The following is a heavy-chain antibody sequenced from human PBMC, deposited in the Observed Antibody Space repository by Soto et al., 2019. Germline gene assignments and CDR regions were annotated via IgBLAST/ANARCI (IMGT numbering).Heavy chain of an antibody. Sequence: PGGSLRLSCAASGFTFSGSVMHWVRQASGKGLEWVGRIRSKANSYATAYAASVKGRFTISRDDSKNTAYLQMNSLKTEDTAVYYCTRLSGSGSYYKETDNWGQGTLVTVSS. CDR2: IRSKANSYAT. CDR1: GFTFSGSV. D-gene: IGHD3-10*01. V-gene: IGHV3-73*01. CDR3: TRLSGSGSYYKETDN. J-gene: IGHJ4*02.